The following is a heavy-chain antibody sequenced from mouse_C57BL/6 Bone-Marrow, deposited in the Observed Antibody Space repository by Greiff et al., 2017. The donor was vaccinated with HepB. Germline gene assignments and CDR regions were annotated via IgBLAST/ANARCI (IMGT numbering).Heavy chain of an antibody. CDR2: IYPRSGNT. D-gene: IGHD1-1*01. Sequence: VQLQQSGAELARPGASVKLSCKASGFTFTSYGISWVKQRTGQGLEWIGEIYPRSGNTYYNEKFKGKATLTADKSSSTAYMELRSLTSEDSAVYFCARRDFGYYGSSYDFDVWGTGTTVTVSS. CDR1: GFTFTSYG. J-gene: IGHJ1*03. CDR3: ARRDFGYYGSSYDFDV. V-gene: IGHV1-81*01.